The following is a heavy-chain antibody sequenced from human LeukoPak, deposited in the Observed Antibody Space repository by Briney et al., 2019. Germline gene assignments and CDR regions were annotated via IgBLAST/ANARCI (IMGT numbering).Heavy chain of an antibody. CDR1: GFTVSSNY. D-gene: IGHD2-2*01. V-gene: IGHV3-66*01. J-gene: IGHJ3*02. CDR3: ARVPSVDAFDI. CDR2: IYSGGST. Sequence: GGSLRLSCAASGFTVSSNYMSWVRQAPGKGLEWVSVIYSGGSTYYADSVKGRFTISRDNSKNTLYLQMNSLRAEDTAVYYCARVPSVDAFDIWGQGTMVTVSS.